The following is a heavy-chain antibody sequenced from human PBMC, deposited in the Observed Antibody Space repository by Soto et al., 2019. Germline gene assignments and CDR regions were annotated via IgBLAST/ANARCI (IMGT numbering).Heavy chain of an antibody. J-gene: IGHJ5*02. CDR2: IYYSGST. CDR1: GGSISSYY. CDR3: ERLNYDYVWGSPPWFDP. D-gene: IGHD3-16*01. Sequence: SETLSLTCTVSGGSISSYYWSWIRQPPGKGLEWIGYIYYSGSTNYNPSLKSRVTISVDTSKNQFSLKLSSVTAADTAVYYCERLNYDYVWGSPPWFDPWGQGTLVTVPQ. V-gene: IGHV4-59*12.